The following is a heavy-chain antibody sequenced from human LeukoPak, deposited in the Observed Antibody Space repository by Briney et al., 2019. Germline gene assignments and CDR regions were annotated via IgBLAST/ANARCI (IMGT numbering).Heavy chain of an antibody. J-gene: IGHJ4*02. CDR3: AKGPGIVVPARFFDY. CDR2: ISGSGGST. CDR1: GFTFSSYA. V-gene: IGHV3-23*01. D-gene: IGHD2-2*01. Sequence: SGGSLRLSCAASGFTFSSYAMSWVRQAPGEGVEWVSAISGSGGSTYYADSVKGRFTISRDNSKNTLYLQMNSLRAEDTAVYYCAKGPGIVVPARFFDYWGQGTLVTVSS.